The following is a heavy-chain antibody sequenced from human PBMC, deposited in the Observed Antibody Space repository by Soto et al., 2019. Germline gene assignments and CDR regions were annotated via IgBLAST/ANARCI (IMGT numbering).Heavy chain of an antibody. V-gene: IGHV4-4*02. CDR2: IYHSGST. D-gene: IGHD6-13*01. J-gene: IGHJ5*02. CDR3: ARDSSPITGTHWFDP. CDR1: GGSISSSNW. Sequence: SETLSLTCAVSGGSISSSNWWRWVRQPPGKGLEWIGEIYHSGSTNYNPSLKSRVTISVDKSKNQFSLKLSSVTAADTAVYYCARDSSPITGTHWFDPWGQGNLVT.